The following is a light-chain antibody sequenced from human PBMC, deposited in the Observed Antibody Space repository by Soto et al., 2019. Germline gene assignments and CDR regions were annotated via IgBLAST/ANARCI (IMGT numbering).Light chain of an antibody. CDR1: ESISRDY. Sequence: EIVLTQSPGTLSLSPGQRVTLSCRASESISRDYLAWYQQRLGQAPRLLIYGASSGATGIPDRFSGSGSGTDFTLTISRLELEDSAVYYCQQYGVSPLTFGPGTKVEIK. J-gene: IGKJ3*01. V-gene: IGKV3-20*01. CDR3: QQYGVSPLT. CDR2: GAS.